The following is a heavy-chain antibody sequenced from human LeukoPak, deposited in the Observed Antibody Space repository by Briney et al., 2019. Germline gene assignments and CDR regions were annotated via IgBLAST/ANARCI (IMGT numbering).Heavy chain of an antibody. J-gene: IGHJ4*02. V-gene: IGHV4-39*01. CDR3: ARFVSSWEKRYYFDY. CDR1: GGSISSSSYY. Sequence: SETLSLTCTVSGGSISSSSYYWGWIRQPPGKGLEWIGSIYYSGSTYYNPSLKSRVTISVDPSKNQISLKLSSVTAADTAVYYCARFVSSWEKRYYFDYWGQGTLVTVSS. D-gene: IGHD6-13*01. CDR2: IYYSGST.